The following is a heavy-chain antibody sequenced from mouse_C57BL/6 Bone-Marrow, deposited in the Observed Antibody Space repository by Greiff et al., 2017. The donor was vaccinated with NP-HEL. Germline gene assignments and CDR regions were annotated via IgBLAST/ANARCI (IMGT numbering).Heavy chain of an antibody. CDR3: AREGRNYYGLDWYFDV. V-gene: IGHV1-64*01. J-gene: IGHJ1*03. CDR1: GYTFTSYW. Sequence: VQLQQPGAELVKPGASVKLSCKASGYTFTSYWMHWVKQRPGQGLEWIGMIHPNSGSTNYNEKFKSKATLTVDKSSSTAYMQLSSLTSEDSAVYYCAREGRNYYGLDWYFDVWGTGTTVTVSS. CDR2: IHPNSGST. D-gene: IGHD1-1*01.